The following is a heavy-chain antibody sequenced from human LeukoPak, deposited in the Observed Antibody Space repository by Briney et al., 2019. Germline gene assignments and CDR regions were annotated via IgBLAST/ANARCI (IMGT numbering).Heavy chain of an antibody. D-gene: IGHD2-21*02. CDR3: ATRSTPEGDQDAFDI. CDR1: GGTFSSYA. Sequence: SVKVSCKASGGTFSSYAISWVRQAPGQGLEWMGRIIPIFGTANYAQKFQGRVTITADTSTDTAYMELGSLRSEDTAVYYCATRSTPEGDQDAFDIWGQGTMVTVSS. J-gene: IGHJ3*02. CDR2: IIPIFGTA. V-gene: IGHV1-69*06.